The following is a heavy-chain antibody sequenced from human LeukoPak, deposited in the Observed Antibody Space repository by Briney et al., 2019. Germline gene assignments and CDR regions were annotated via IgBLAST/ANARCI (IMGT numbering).Heavy chain of an antibody. D-gene: IGHD3-10*01. CDR2: INKDGSQK. V-gene: IGHV3-7*01. CDR1: GFTFSSYA. Sequence: GGSLRLSCAASGFTFSSYAMSWVRQAPGKGLEWVATINKDGSQKYYLDSVKGRFTISRDNAKNSMYLQMNSLRAEDTAVYYCARDRMWGVESEDYWGQGTLVTVSS. CDR3: ARDRMWGVESEDY. J-gene: IGHJ4*02.